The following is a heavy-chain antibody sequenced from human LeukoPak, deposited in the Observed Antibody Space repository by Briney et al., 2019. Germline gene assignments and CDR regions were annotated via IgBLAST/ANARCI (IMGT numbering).Heavy chain of an antibody. J-gene: IGHJ4*02. CDR3: AKEKGITSSAVYY. D-gene: IGHD3-10*01. CDR2: IRYDGSNK. CDR1: GFTFSSYG. Sequence: PGGSLRLSCAASGFTFSSYGLHWVRQAPGKGLEWVAFIRYDGSNKYYADSVKARFTISRDNSKNTLYLQMNSLRAEDTAVYYCAKEKGITSSAVYYWGQGTLVTVSS. V-gene: IGHV3-30*02.